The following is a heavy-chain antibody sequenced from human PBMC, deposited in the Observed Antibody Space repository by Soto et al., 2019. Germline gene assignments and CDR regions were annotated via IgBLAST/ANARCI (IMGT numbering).Heavy chain of an antibody. CDR2: ISGSGGST. V-gene: IGHV3-23*01. J-gene: IGHJ6*02. Sequence: PGGSLRLSCAASGFTFSSYAMSWVRQAPGKGLEWVSAISGSGGSTYYADSVKGRFTISRDNSKNTLYLQMNSLRAEDTAVYYCAKISDYDFWSGPDYYYYGLDVWGRGTTVTVSS. CDR1: GFTFSSYA. CDR3: AKISDYDFWSGPDYYYYGLDV. D-gene: IGHD3-3*01.